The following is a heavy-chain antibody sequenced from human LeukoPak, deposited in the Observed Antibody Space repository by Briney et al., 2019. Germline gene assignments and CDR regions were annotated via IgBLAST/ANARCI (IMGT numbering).Heavy chain of an antibody. CDR1: GFTFSSYS. CDR2: ISSSSSYI. J-gene: IGHJ6*03. Sequence: PGGSLRLSCAASGFTFSSYSMNWVRQAPGKGLGWVSSISSSSSYIYYADSVKGRFTISRDNAKNSLYLQMNSLRAEDTAVYYCARDRSGTMSLFHYYYMDVWGKGTTVTVSS. D-gene: IGHD3-3*01. CDR3: ARDRSGTMSLFHYYYMDV. V-gene: IGHV3-21*01.